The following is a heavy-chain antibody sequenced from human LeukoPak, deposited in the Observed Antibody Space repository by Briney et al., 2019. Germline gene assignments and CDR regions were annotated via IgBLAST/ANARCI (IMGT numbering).Heavy chain of an antibody. CDR2: ISPKSGDT. Sequence: GASVKVSCKASGYTFSGYYMHWVRQAPGQGHEWMGWISPKSGDTNYAQNFQGRVTMTRDTSISTAYMELSRLTSDDTAVYYCARGREKTTSPAIDYWGQGTLVTVPS. CDR3: ARGREKTTSPAIDY. D-gene: IGHD2-2*01. J-gene: IGHJ4*02. CDR1: GYTFSGYY. V-gene: IGHV1-2*02.